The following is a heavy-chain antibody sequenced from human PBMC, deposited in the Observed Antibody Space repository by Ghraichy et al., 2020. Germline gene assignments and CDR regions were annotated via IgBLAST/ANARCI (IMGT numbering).Heavy chain of an antibody. CDR1: GFSLSTSGMC. CDR3: ARILGYCSGGSCYYDAFDI. J-gene: IGHJ3*02. Sequence: SGPTLVKPTQTLTLTCTFSGFSLSTSGMCVSWIRQPPEKALEWLALIDWDDDKYYSTSLKTRLTISKDTSKNQVVLTMTNMDPVDTATYYCARILGYCSGGSCYYDAFDIWGQGTMVTVSS. CDR2: IDWDDDK. D-gene: IGHD2-15*01. V-gene: IGHV2-70*01.